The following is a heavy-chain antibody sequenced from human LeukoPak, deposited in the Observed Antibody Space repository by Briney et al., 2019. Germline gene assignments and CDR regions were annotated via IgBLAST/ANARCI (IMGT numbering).Heavy chain of an antibody. Sequence: SETLSLTCTVSGGSISSGDYYWSWIRQPPGKGLEWIGYIYYSGSTYYNPSLKSRVTISVDTSKNQFSLKLSSVTAADTAVYYCAKRKPRGGYGDYENYFDYWGQGTLVTVSS. V-gene: IGHV4-30-4*08. D-gene: IGHD4-17*01. J-gene: IGHJ4*02. CDR3: AKRKPRGGYGDYENYFDY. CDR1: GGSISSGDYY. CDR2: IYYSGST.